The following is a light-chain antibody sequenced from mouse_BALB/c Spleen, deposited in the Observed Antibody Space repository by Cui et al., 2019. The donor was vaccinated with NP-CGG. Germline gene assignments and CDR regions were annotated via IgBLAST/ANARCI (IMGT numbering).Light chain of an antibody. J-gene: IGLJ1*01. CDR2: GTN. Sequence: QAVVSQKYTLTTSPGETVTLTCRSSTGDVTTRNYANWVQEKPDHLFTGLIGGTNNRAPGVPARFSGSLIGDKAALTITGAQTEDEAIYFCALWYSNHWVFGGGTKLTVL. CDR3: ALWYSNHWV. CDR1: TGDVTTRNY. V-gene: IGLV1*01.